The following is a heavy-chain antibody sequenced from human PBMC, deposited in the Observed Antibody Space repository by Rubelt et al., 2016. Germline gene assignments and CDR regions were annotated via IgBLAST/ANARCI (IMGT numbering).Heavy chain of an antibody. V-gene: IGHV4-38-2*02. CDR1: GYSISSAYY. D-gene: IGHD3-10*01. CDR2: IFHNGNT. Sequence: QVQLQESGPGLVKSSETLSLTCIVSGYSISSAYYWGWIRQPPGKGLEWIGSIFHNGNTYYNPSLQSRVTISLDTSKNHFSLRLISVTAADTAVYYCARGYGSGTYWFDYWGQGTLVTVSS. CDR3: ARGYGSGTYWFDY. J-gene: IGHJ4*02.